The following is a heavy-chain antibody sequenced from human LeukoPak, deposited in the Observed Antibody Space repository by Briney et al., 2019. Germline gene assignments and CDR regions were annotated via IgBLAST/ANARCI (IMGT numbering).Heavy chain of an antibody. CDR3: ARYCSSSRCRYFDY. J-gene: IGHJ4*02. Sequence: PSETLSLTCTVSGDSINGFYWSWIRQPPGKGLEWVAYIYYAGRTTYNPSLKSRVTISVDTSKNQFSLKLTSLTAADTAVYYCARYCSSSRCRYFDYWGQGTLVTVSS. CDR2: IYYAGRT. V-gene: IGHV4-59*08. CDR1: GDSINGFY. D-gene: IGHD2-2*01.